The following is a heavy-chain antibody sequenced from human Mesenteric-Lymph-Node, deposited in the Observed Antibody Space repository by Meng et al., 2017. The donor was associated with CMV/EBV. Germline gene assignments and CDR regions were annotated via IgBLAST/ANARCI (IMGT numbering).Heavy chain of an antibody. CDR2: INVYDGKT. CDR3: ARDHPSYSASPHLY. V-gene: IGHV1-18*01. CDR1: GYTFTNYG. J-gene: IGHJ4*02. D-gene: IGHD6-13*01. Sequence: ASVKVSCKASGYTFTNYGISWVRRAPGQGLEWMGWINVYDGKTNYAQKFQGRVTMTTDTSTSTAYMELNTLRSDDTAIYYCARDHPSYSASPHLYWGQGTLVTVSS.